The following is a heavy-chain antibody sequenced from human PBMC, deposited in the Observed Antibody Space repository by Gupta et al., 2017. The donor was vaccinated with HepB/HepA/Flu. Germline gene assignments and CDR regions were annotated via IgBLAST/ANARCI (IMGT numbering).Heavy chain of an antibody. D-gene: IGHD3-3*01. CDR2: STDSSGGT. CDR3: AKVWGGYYCDY. CDR1: GFTFSTSA. J-gene: IGHJ4*02. Sequence: EVHVLESGGTLVQPGGSLRLSCEASGFTFSTSAMTWVRQAPGRGLEWVAGSTDSSGGTFYADSVKGRFTVTRDNSKNTLYLKMNSLRADDTAEYYCAKVWGGYYCDYWGQGTRVIVS. V-gene: IGHV3-23*01.